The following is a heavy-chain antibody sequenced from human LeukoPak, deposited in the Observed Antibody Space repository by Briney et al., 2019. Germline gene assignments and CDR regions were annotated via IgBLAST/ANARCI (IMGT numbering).Heavy chain of an antibody. J-gene: IGHJ3*02. D-gene: IGHD2-2*01. CDR2: INPNSGGT. CDR1: GYXFTGYY. V-gene: IGHV1-2*02. CDR3: ARNGYCSSTSCYARAFDI. Sequence: GASVKVSCKASGYXFTGYYMHWVRQAPGQGLEWMGWINPNSGGTNYAQKFQGRVTMTRDTSISTAYMELSRLRSDDTAVYYCARNGYCSSTSCYARAFDIWGQGTMVTVSS.